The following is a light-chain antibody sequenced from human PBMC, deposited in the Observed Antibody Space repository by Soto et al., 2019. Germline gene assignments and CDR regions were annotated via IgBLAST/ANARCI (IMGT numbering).Light chain of an antibody. CDR1: RSDVGGYNH. J-gene: IGLJ3*02. Sequence: QSALTQPASVSGSPGQSITISCTGTRSDVGGYNHVSWYQQHPGKAPKLMIYDVNKRPSGVSNHFSGSKSGNTASLTISGLQVEDEADYYCCSYGGSSTWVFGGGTKLTVL. CDR2: DVN. V-gene: IGLV2-23*02. CDR3: CSYGGSSTWV.